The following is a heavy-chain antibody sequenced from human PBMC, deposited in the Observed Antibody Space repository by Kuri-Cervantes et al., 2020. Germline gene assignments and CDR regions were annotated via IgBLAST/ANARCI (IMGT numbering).Heavy chain of an antibody. V-gene: IGHV3-21*01. CDR3: ASSLPPNWYFDV. CDR2: ISSSSSYI. Sequence: GGSLRLSCAASGFTFSSYSMNWVRQAPGKGLEWVSSISSSSSYIYYADSVKGRFTISRDNAKNSLYLQMNSLRAEDTAVYYCASSLPPNWYFDVWGRGTLVTVSS. CDR1: GFTFSSYS. J-gene: IGHJ2*01.